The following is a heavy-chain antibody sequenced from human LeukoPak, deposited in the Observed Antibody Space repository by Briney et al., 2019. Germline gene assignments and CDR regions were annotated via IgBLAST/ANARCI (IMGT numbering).Heavy chain of an antibody. CDR3: ARNPDEHWLDESENWYFDL. CDR1: GYDFRGYS. D-gene: IGHD6-19*01. CDR2: IDPNSGDS. Sequence: ASVKVSCKASGYDFRGYSISWVRQAPGQGLEWMGWIDPNSGDSNYAQKFHGRVTMTRDTSISTAYMELSSLQSDDTAVYYCARNPDEHWLDESENWYFDLWGSGTLVTVSS. V-gene: IGHV1-2*02. J-gene: IGHJ2*01.